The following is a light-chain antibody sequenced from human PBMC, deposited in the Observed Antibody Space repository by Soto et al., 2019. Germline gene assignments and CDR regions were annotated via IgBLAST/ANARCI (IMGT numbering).Light chain of an antibody. CDR1: SSDIGGYDY. Sequence: QSALTQPASVSGSPGQSITISCTVSSSDIGGYDYVSWYQQYPGKAPKLMIYDVSNRPSGVSNRFSGSKSGNTASLTISGLQADDEADYYCSSFTSSTTRVFGTGTKVTVL. J-gene: IGLJ1*01. CDR2: DVS. V-gene: IGLV2-14*03. CDR3: SSFTSSTTRV.